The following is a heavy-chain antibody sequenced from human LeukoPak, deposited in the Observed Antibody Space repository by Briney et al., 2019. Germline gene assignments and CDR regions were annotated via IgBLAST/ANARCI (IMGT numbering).Heavy chain of an antibody. J-gene: IGHJ4*02. CDR3: ARVGDRGDLVFEY. D-gene: IGHD2-21*02. CDR1: GGSISSYD. CDR2: IDSSGST. V-gene: IGHV4-59*12. Sequence: SETLSLTCTVSGGSISSYDWNWIRQPPGKGLEWVGYIDSSGSTNYSAALKSSLTISLDKYKHQFYLKLRSVTAADTAVYYCARVGDRGDLVFEYWRQGTLVPVSS.